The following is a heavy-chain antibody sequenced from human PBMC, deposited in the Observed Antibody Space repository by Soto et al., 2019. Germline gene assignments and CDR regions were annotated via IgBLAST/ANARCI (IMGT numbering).Heavy chain of an antibody. J-gene: IGHJ4*02. D-gene: IGHD3-3*01. Sequence: QVQLVQSGAEVKKPGASVKVSCKASGYTFTGYYMHWVRQAPGQGLEWMGWINPNSGGTNYAQKCQGWVTMTRDKPISTPCVELSRLRSDDTAVYYCARAKPTIFGVVIPDYFDYWGQGTLVTVSS. CDR3: ARAKPTIFGVVIPDYFDY. CDR1: GYTFTGYY. V-gene: IGHV1-2*04. CDR2: INPNSGGT.